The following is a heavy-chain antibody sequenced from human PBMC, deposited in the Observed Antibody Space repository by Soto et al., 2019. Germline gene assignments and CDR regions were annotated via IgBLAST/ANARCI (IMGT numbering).Heavy chain of an antibody. J-gene: IGHJ4*02. CDR3: ASADFAWDPSTAY. CDR2: INHSGST. CDR1: GGSRSAYY. D-gene: IGHD3-3*01. V-gene: IGHV4-34*01. Sequence: SETMSLSCAVEGGSRSAYYWSWIRQPPGKGLEWIGEINHSGSTNYSPSLKSRVTILVDTSKNQFSLQLSSVTAADTGIYYCASADFAWDPSTAYWGQGTLVTVSS.